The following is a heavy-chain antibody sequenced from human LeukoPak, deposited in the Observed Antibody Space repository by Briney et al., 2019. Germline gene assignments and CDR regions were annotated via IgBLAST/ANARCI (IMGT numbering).Heavy chain of an antibody. D-gene: IGHD2-15*01. Sequence: ASVKVSCKTSGYIFIGYYMHWVRQAPGQGLEWMGWINPNSGGTHYAQKFQGRVTMTRDTSISTGYMELSRLRSDDTAVYYCARGIVVVVAATQDYWGQGTLVTVSS. CDR1: GYIFIGYY. CDR2: INPNSGGT. J-gene: IGHJ4*02. V-gene: IGHV1-2*02. CDR3: ARGIVVVVAATQDY.